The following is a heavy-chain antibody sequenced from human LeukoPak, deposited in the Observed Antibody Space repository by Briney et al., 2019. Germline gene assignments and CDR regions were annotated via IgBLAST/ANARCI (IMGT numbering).Heavy chain of an antibody. J-gene: IGHJ3*02. CDR2: ISSSGSTI. D-gene: IGHD3-9*01. V-gene: IGHV3-48*04. CDR1: GFTFSSYS. Sequence: GGSLRLSCAASGFTFSSYSMSWIRQAPGKGLEWVSYISSSGSTIYYADSVKGRFTISRDNAKNSLYLQMNSLRAEDTAVYYCARRSGDILTGYYNDAFDIWGQGTMVTVSS. CDR3: ARRSGDILTGYYNDAFDI.